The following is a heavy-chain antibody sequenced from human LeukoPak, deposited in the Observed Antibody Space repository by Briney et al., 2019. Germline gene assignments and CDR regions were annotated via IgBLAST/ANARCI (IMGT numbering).Heavy chain of an antibody. J-gene: IGHJ6*02. CDR3: ASDSPYYGMDV. CDR1: GFPFSSYW. Sequence: PGGSLRLSCAASGFPFSSYWMHGVRQVPGKGLLWVSRINSDGSATIYADSVRGRFTISRDNAKNTLYLQMSGLRVEDTAVYHCASDSPYYGMDVWGQGTTVTVSS. CDR2: INSDGSAT. V-gene: IGHV3-74*01.